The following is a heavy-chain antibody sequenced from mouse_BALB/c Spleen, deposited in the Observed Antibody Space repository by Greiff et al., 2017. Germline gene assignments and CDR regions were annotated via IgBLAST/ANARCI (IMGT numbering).Heavy chain of an antibody. CDR2: IDPSDSET. CDR3: ARKGYNAMDD. J-gene: IGHJ4*01. CDR1: GYSFTSYW. V-gene: IGHV1S127*01. Sequence: VQLQQSGPQLVRPGASVKISCKASGYSFTSYWMHWVKQRPGQGLEWIGMIDPSDSETRLNQKFKDKATLTVDKSSSTAYMQLSSPTSEDSAVYYCARKGYNAMDDWGQGTSVTVSS.